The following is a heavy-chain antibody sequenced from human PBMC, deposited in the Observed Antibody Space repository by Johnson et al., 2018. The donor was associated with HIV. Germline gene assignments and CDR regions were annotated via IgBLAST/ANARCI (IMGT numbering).Heavy chain of an antibody. V-gene: IGHV3-20*04. Sequence: VQLVESGGGVVRPGGSLRLSCAASVFTFDDYGMSWVRQAPGKGLEWVSGINWNGGSTGYADSVKGRFTISRDNAKNSLYLQMNSLRPEDTAVYYCAKNFRGGIVATGDAFDIWGQGTMVTVSS. CDR3: AKNFRGGIVATGDAFDI. CDR1: VFTFDDYG. D-gene: IGHD6-13*01. CDR2: INWNGGST. J-gene: IGHJ3*02.